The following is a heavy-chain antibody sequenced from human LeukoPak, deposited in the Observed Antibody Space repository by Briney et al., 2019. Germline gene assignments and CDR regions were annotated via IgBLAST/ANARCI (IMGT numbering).Heavy chain of an antibody. CDR1: GYTFTSHY. CDR3: ARETCSGGSCYQNWFDP. D-gene: IGHD2-15*01. J-gene: IGHJ5*02. V-gene: IGHV1-2*02. Sequence: ASVKVSCKASGYTFTSHYMHWVRQAPGQGLEWMGWINPNSGGTNYAQKFQGRVTMTRDTSISTAYMELSRLRSDDTAVYYCARETCSGGSCYQNWFDPWGQGTLVTVSS. CDR2: INPNSGGT.